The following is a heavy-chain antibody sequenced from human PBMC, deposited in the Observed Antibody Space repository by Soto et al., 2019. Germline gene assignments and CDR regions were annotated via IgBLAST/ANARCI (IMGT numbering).Heavy chain of an antibody. Sequence: SLRLSCAASGFTFDDYAMHWVRQAPGKGLEWVSGISWNSGSIGYADSVKGRFTISRDNAKNSLYLQMNSLRAEDTALYYCAKATYSSGWLFDYWGQGTLVTVSS. CDR2: ISWNSGSI. CDR3: AKATYSSGWLFDY. J-gene: IGHJ4*02. CDR1: GFTFDDYA. D-gene: IGHD6-19*01. V-gene: IGHV3-9*01.